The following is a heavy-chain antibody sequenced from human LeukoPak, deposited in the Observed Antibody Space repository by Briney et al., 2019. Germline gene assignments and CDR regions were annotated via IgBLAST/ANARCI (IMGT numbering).Heavy chain of an antibody. Sequence: SETLSLTCTVSGYSISSGYYWGWIRQPPGQGLEWIGSIYHSGSTYYNPSLKSRVTISVDTSKNQFSLKLSSVTAADTAVYYCASYGSGGQYYFDYWGQGTLVTVSS. CDR2: IYHSGST. CDR1: GYSISSGYY. CDR3: ASYGSGGQYYFDY. D-gene: IGHD3-10*01. V-gene: IGHV4-38-2*02. J-gene: IGHJ4*02.